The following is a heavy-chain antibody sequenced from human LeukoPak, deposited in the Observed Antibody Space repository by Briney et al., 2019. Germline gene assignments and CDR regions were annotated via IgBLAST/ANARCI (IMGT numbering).Heavy chain of an antibody. D-gene: IGHD5-24*01. Sequence: GGSLRLSCAASGVTLDDYAMHRVREAPGKGVRWVAVIWYDRSNKYYADSVKGRFTIPRENSQNTLYLQRTSQRAEDTAVYYCAKDWDGYNEGYFDYWGQGTLVTVSS. CDR2: IWYDRSNK. CDR1: GVTLDDYA. V-gene: IGHV3-33*06. CDR3: AKDWDGYNEGYFDY. J-gene: IGHJ4*02.